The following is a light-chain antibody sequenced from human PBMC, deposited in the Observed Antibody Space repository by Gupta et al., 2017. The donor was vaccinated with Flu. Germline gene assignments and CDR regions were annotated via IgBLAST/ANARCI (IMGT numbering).Light chain of an antibody. J-gene: IGKJ1*01. Sequence: SPADLSAYIGDRVTITWRGSQSIGGWVEWYQQKPEKAPKLLIYRASTGQNDVPQRFSGSGYGTEFTLTSSSRQQADFGNYYGQHYSTFKTFGQGTKVEIK. CDR3: QHYSTFKT. CDR1: QSIGGW. V-gene: IGKV1-5*03. CDR2: RAS.